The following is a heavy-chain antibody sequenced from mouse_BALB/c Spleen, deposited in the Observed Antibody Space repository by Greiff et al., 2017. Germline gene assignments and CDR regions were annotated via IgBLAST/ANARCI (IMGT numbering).Heavy chain of an antibody. J-gene: IGHJ1*01. D-gene: IGHD4-1*01. CDR2: IWSGGST. CDR3: ARSLTGQDWYFDV. CDR1: GFSLTSYG. Sequence: VKLVESGPGLVQPSQSLSITCTVSGFSLTSYGVHWVRQSPGKGLEWLGVIWSGGSTDYNAAFISRLSISKDNSKSQVFFKMNSLQANDTAIYYCARSLTGQDWYFDVWGAGTTVTVSS. V-gene: IGHV2-2*02.